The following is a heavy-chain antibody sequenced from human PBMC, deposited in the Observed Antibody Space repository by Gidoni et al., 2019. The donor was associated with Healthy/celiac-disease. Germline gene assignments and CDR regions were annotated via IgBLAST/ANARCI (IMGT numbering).Heavy chain of an antibody. CDR3: ARNPGLPGYYYYYGMDV. CDR2: IYYSGST. J-gene: IGHJ6*02. Sequence: QVQLQESGPGLVKPSETLSLTCTVSGGSISSYYWSWIRQPPGKGLEWIGYIYYSGSTNYNPSLKSRVTISVDTSKNQFSLKLSSVTAADTAVYYCARNPGLPGYYYYYGMDVWGQGTTVTVSS. V-gene: IGHV4-59*08. CDR1: GGSISSYY.